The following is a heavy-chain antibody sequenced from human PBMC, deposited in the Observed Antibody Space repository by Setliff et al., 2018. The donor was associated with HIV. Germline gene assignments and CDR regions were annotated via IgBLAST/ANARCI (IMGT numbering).Heavy chain of an antibody. CDR2: IYYSGST. CDR3: ARAEMATIVAFDI. CDR1: DGSFSSDY. Sequence: PSETLSLTCTVSDGSFSSDYRTWIRQTPGKGLEWIGYIYYSGSTKYNPSLTSRVTISVDTSKNHFSLKLTSVTAADTAVYYCARAEMATIVAFDIWGQGTMVTVSS. J-gene: IGHJ3*02. D-gene: IGHD5-12*01. V-gene: IGHV4-59*01.